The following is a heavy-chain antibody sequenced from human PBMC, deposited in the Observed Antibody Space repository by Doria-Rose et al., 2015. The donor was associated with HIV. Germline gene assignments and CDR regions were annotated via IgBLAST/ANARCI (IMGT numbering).Heavy chain of an antibody. Sequence: ILQPPGKGLEWIGYIYSSGSTHYNSSLKSRVTISIDTSKNQFSLKLSSVTAADTAVYYCARFRPSRGIYYSLDVWGKGTTVTVSS. J-gene: IGHJ6*03. CDR3: ARFRPSRGIYYSLDV. D-gene: IGHD3-10*01. CDR2: IYSSGST. V-gene: IGHV4-4*09.